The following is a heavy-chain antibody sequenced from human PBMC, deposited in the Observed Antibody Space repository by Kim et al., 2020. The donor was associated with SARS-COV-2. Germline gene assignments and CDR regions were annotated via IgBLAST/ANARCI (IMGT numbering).Heavy chain of an antibody. J-gene: IGHJ6*02. CDR3: ARDTVRRSNYYGMDV. D-gene: IGHD4-4*01. Sequence: GGSLRLSCAASGFTFSSYGMHWVRQAPGKGLEWVAVIWYDGSNKYYADSVKGRFTISRDNSKNMLYLQMNSLRAEDTAVYYCARDTVRRSNYYGMDVWGQGTTVTVSS. CDR2: IWYDGSNK. CDR1: GFTFSSYG. V-gene: IGHV3-33*01.